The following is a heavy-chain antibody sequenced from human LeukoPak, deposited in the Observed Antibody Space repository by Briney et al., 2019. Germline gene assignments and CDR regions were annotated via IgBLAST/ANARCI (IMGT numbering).Heavy chain of an antibody. J-gene: IGHJ3*01. CDR3: AASGTMIDDALDF. CDR1: GVTFTTSA. Sequence: SVKVSCKASGVTFTTSAIQWVRQAPGQRLEWIGWIVVGSSNTGYAQKFQGRVTITRGMSTSTAYMELSSLKSEDTAVYYCAASGTMIDDALDFWGQGTMVTVSS. V-gene: IGHV1-58*02. CDR2: IVVGSSNT. D-gene: IGHD3-22*01.